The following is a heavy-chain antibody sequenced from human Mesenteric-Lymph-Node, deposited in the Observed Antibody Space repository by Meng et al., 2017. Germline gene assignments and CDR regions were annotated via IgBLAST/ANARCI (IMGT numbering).Heavy chain of an antibody. CDR1: GGSISSSSYY. V-gene: IGHV4-39*01. J-gene: IGHJ4*02. CDR3: ARHHHSPTFDY. D-gene: IGHD1-14*01. Sequence: QVQSQQWGAGLVKPSETLSLTCTVSGGSISSSSYYWAWIRQPPGEGLEWIGSVVYSGTTYYTSSLKSRVSISVDTSKNQFSLKLSSVTAADTAVYYCARHHHSPTFDYWGQGTLVTVSS. CDR2: VVYSGTT.